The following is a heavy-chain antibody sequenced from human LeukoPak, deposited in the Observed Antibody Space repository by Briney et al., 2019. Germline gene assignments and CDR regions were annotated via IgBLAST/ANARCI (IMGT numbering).Heavy chain of an antibody. CDR2: IYHSGST. Sequence: SGTLSLTCAVSGGSISSSNWWSWVRQPPGKGLEWIGEIYHSGSTNYNPSLKSRVTISVDKSKNQFSLKLSSVTAADTAVYYCARDRGYYDSSGYYTFDYGGQGTLVTVSS. D-gene: IGHD3-22*01. V-gene: IGHV4-4*02. J-gene: IGHJ4*02. CDR1: GGSISSSNW. CDR3: ARDRGYYDSSGYYTFDY.